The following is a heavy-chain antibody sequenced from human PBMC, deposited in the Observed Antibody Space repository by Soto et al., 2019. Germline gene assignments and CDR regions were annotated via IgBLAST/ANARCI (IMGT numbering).Heavy chain of an antibody. V-gene: IGHV4-31*03. CDR2: IYYSGST. Sequence: SGTLSLTCTVSGGSISSGGYYWSWIRQHPGKGLEWIGYIYYSGSTYYNPSLKSRVTISVDTSKNQVSLKLSSVTAADTAVYYCATHPSGGWAPQYYFDYWGQGTLVTVSS. J-gene: IGHJ4*02. D-gene: IGHD1-26*01. CDR3: ATHPSGGWAPQYYFDY. CDR1: GGSISSGGYY.